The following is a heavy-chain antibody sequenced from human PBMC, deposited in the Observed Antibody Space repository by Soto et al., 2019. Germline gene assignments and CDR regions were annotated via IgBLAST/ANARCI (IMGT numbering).Heavy chain of an antibody. CDR1: GGSISSGDYY. V-gene: IGHV4-30-4*01. D-gene: IGHD6-19*01. CDR3: ARHGRRIAVAFDI. J-gene: IGHJ3*02. Sequence: SETLSLTCTVSGGSISSGDYYWSWIRQPPGKGLEWIGYIYYSGSTNYNPSLKSRVTISVDTSKNQFSLKLSSVTAADTAVYYCARHGRRIAVAFDIWGQGTMVTVSS. CDR2: IYYSGST.